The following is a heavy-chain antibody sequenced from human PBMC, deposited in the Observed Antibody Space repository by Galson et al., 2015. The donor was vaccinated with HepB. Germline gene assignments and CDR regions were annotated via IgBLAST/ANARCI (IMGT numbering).Heavy chain of an antibody. CDR2: ISSTSSYI. Sequence: SLRLSCAASGFTFSSYSMNWVRQAPGKGLEWVSSISSTSSYIYYADSVKGRFTISRDNAKNSLYLQMNTLRAEDTAAYYCARDQNRFLVAYYYYMDVWGKGTTVTVSS. CDR3: ARDQNRFLVAYYYYMDV. V-gene: IGHV3-21*01. CDR1: GFTFSSYS. J-gene: IGHJ6*03. D-gene: IGHD2-21*01.